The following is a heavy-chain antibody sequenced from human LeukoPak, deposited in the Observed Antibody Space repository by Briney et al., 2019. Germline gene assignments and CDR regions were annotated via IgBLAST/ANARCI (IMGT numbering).Heavy chain of an antibody. CDR2: INHSGST. J-gene: IGHJ6*03. Sequence: SETLSLTCAVYGGSFSGYYWSWIRQPPGKGLEWIGEINHSGSTNYNPSLKSRVTISVDTSKNQFSLKLNSVTPEDTAVYYCARGQQWLVVYYYYYMDVWGKGTTVTVSS. V-gene: IGHV4-34*01. CDR3: ARGQQWLVVYYYYYMDV. CDR1: GGSFSGYY. D-gene: IGHD6-19*01.